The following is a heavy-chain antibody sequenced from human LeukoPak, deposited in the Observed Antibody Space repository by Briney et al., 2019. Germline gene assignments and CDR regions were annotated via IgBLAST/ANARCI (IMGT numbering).Heavy chain of an antibody. CDR3: ARGDTSMGDY. CDR1: EFIVSKNY. J-gene: IGHJ4*02. Sequence: GGSLRLSCGASEFIVSKNYMSWVRQAPGKGLECVSVMHSNDDTYYAASVRGRFTISRDNANNMLYLQMNNLRPEDTAVYYCARGDTSMGDYWGQGTLVTVSS. D-gene: IGHD5-18*01. V-gene: IGHV3-53*01. CDR2: MHSNDDT.